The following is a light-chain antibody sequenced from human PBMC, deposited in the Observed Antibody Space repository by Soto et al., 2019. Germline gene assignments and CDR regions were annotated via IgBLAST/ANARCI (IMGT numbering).Light chain of an antibody. CDR1: QSVSSY. Sequence: EIVLTQSPATLSLSPGERATLSCRASQSVSSYLAWYQQKPGQAPRLLIYDASNRATGIPARFSGSGSGTDFTITISGLEPADFAVYYCQQRSNWLWTFGQATKVDIK. CDR2: DAS. J-gene: IGKJ1*01. V-gene: IGKV3-11*01. CDR3: QQRSNWLWT.